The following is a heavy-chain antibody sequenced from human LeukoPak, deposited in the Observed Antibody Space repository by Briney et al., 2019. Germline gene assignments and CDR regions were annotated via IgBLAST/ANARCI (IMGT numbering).Heavy chain of an antibody. J-gene: IGHJ6*02. CDR3: ARMAPTRVGSGGHAHYYYGMDV. CDR1: GGSISSSSYF. Sequence: SETLSLTCTVSGGSISSSSYFWAWIRQPPGKGLEWIGNIYYSGSTHYNPSLKSRVTISVDTSKNQFSLKLSSVTAADTAVYYCARMAPTRVGSGGHAHYYYGMDVWGQGTTVTVSS. D-gene: IGHD2-15*01. V-gene: IGHV4-39*07. CDR2: IYYSGST.